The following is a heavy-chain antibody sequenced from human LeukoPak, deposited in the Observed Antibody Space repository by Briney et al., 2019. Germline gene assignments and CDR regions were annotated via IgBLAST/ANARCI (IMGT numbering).Heavy chain of an antibody. V-gene: IGHV4-34*01. CDR2: INHSGST. Sequence: SETLSLTCAVYGGSFSGYYWSWIRQPPGKGLEWIGEINHSGSTNYNPSLKSRVTISVDTSKNQFSLKLSSVTAADTAVYYCARDRIAATGTLSWFDPWGQGTLVTVSS. CDR1: GGSFSGYY. CDR3: ARDRIAATGTLSWFDP. J-gene: IGHJ5*02. D-gene: IGHD6-13*01.